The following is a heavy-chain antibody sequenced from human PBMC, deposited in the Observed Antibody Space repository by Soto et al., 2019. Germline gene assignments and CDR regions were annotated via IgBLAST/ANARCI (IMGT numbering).Heavy chain of an antibody. CDR1: GFSFSSSGVG. J-gene: IGHJ1*01. CDR2: IYWDDDK. CDR3: ARAVGSGNSGYFQS. Sequence: QITLKESGPTLVKPTQPLTLTCTFSGFSFSSSGVGVGWIRQPPGKALEWLAVIYWDDDKRCSPSLKSRLTITKDTSKNQVVLTLTNVDPVDTARYYCARAVGSGNSGYFQSWGQGALVTVSS. V-gene: IGHV2-5*02. D-gene: IGHD3-3*01.